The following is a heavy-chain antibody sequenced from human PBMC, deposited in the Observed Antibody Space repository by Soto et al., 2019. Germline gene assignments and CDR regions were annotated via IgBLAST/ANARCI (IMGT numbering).Heavy chain of an antibody. CDR2: ISYDGSNK. V-gene: IGHV3-30-3*01. J-gene: IGHJ6*02. Sequence: QVQLVESGGGVVQPGRSLRLSCAASGFTFSSYAMHWVRQAPGKGLEWVAVISYDGSNKYYADSVKGRFTISSDNSKNTLYLQMNSLRAEDTAVYYCARVAATVTTRSEYYGMDVWGQGTTVTVSS. CDR1: GFTFSSYA. D-gene: IGHD4-17*01. CDR3: ARVAATVTTRSEYYGMDV.